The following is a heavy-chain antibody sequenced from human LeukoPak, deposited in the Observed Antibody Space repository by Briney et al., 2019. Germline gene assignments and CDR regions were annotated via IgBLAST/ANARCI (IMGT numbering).Heavy chain of an antibody. J-gene: IGHJ4*02. Sequence: SAKVSCKASGGTFSSYAISWVRQAPGQGLDWMGGIIPIFGTANYAQKFQGRVTITADESTSTAYMELSSLRSEDTAVYYCARDPGVAVAGTEGDYWGQGTLVTVSS. V-gene: IGHV1-69*01. CDR1: GGTFSSYA. CDR3: ARDPGVAVAGTEGDY. D-gene: IGHD6-19*01. CDR2: IIPIFGTA.